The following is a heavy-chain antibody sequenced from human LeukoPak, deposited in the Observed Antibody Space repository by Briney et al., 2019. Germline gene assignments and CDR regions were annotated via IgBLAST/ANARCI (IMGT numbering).Heavy chain of an antibody. CDR1: GFTFSSYA. CDR3: AKRFLEWLLSPDWFDP. Sequence: GGSLRLSCAASGFTFSSYAMSWVRQAPGKGLEWVSAISGSGGSTYYADSVKGWFTISRDNSKNTLYLQMNSLRAEDTAVYYCAKRFLEWLLSPDWFDPWGQGTLVTVSS. CDR2: ISGSGGST. J-gene: IGHJ5*02. D-gene: IGHD3-3*01. V-gene: IGHV3-23*01.